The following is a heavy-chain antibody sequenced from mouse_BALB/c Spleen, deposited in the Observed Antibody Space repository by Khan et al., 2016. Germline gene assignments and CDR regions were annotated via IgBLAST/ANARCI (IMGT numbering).Heavy chain of an antibody. CDR3: ARNAEAIWDTMDY. D-gene: IGHD4-1*01. V-gene: IGHV2-4-1*01. CDR2: TWRGGST. Sequence: QVQLKEPGPGLVQPSQSLSITCTVTGFSLTSYGVQRVRQSPGKGLEWLGVTWRGGSTHDNAAFISRLSISKDNSKHKGFCKMNRLQADDTAIYFWARNAEAIWDTMDYWGQGTSVTVSS. J-gene: IGHJ4*01. CDR1: GFSLTSYG.